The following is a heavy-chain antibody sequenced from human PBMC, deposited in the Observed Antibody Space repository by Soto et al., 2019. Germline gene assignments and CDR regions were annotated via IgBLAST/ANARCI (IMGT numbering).Heavy chain of an antibody. CDR1: GGSISSYY. V-gene: IGHV4-59*08. J-gene: IGHJ6*03. D-gene: IGHD6-19*01. CDR3: ARSIAVAGHYYYYYMDV. CDR2: IYYSGST. Sequence: QVQLQESGPGLVKPSETLSLTCTVSGGSISSYYWSWIRQPPGKGLEWIGYIYYSGSTNYNPSLKSRVTISVDTSKNQFSLKLSSVTAADTAVYYCARSIAVAGHYYYYYMDVWGNGTTVTVS.